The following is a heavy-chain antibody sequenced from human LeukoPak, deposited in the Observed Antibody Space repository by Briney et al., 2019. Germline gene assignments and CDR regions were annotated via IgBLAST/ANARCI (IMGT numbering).Heavy chain of an antibody. J-gene: IGHJ6*03. CDR2: IRSKANSYAT. CDR1: GFTFSGSA. CDR3: IATHSASGYDSYFYHHMDV. V-gene: IGHV3-73*01. Sequence: GGSLRLSCAASGFTFSGSAMHWVRQASGKGLEWVGRIRSKANSYATENTASVKGRFTISRDDLKSTAYLQMNSLKTEDTAVYYCIATHSASGYDSYFYHHMDVWGKGTTVTVSS. D-gene: IGHD5-12*01.